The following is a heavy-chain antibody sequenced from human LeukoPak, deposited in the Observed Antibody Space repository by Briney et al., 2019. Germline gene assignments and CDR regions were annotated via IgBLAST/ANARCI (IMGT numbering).Heavy chain of an antibody. J-gene: IGHJ5*02. CDR3: AHRRTLVEFDWLLQPSDWFDP. CDR2: IYWDDDK. Sequence: SGPTLVNPTQTLTLTCTFSGFSLSTSGVGVGWIRQPPGKALEWLALIYWDDDKLYSPSLKSRLTITTDTSKNQVVLTMTNMDPVDTATYYCAHRRTLVEFDWLLQPSDWFDPWGQGTLVTVSS. D-gene: IGHD3-9*01. CDR1: GFSLSTSGVG. V-gene: IGHV2-5*02.